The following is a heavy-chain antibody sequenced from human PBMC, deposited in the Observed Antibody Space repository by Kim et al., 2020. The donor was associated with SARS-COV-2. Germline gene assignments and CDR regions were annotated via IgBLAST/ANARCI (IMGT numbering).Heavy chain of an antibody. J-gene: IGHJ4*02. CDR2: ITPVFGTP. CDR1: GGTFNIYP. Sequence: SVKVSCKVSGGTFNIYPIAWVRQAPGQGLEWMGGITPVFGTPNYAQKFQDKVTIIADESTSTAYLELSSLRSEDTAVYYCARSAYDYDTTGYNFEYWGQGTPITVSS. CDR3: ARSAYDYDTTGYNFEY. D-gene: IGHD3-22*01. V-gene: IGHV1-69*13.